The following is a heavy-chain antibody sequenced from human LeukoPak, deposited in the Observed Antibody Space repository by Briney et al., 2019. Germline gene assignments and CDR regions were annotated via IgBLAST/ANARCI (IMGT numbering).Heavy chain of an antibody. CDR1: GFTFSSYA. CDR2: IKQDGSEK. D-gene: IGHD3-10*01. J-gene: IGHJ5*02. CDR3: ARTATSTDGDWFDP. Sequence: GGSLRLSCAASGFTFSSYAMSWVRQAPGKGLEWVANIKQDGSEKYYVDSVKGRFTISRDNAKNSLYLQMNSLRAEDTAVYYCARTATSTDGDWFDPWGQGTLVTVSS. V-gene: IGHV3-7*01.